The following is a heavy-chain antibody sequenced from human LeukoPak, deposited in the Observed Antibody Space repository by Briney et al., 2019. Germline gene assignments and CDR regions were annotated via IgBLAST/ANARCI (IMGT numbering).Heavy chain of an antibody. J-gene: IGHJ5*02. CDR2: IIPIFGTA. CDR3: ARGFDGGRGWFDP. V-gene: IGHV1-69*05. D-gene: IGHD4-23*01. Sequence: ASVKVSCKASGGTFSSYAISWVRQAPGQGLEWMGGIIPIFGTASYAQKFQGRVTITTDESTSTAYMELSSLRSEDTAVYYCARGFDGGRGWFDPWGQGTLVTVSS. CDR1: GGTFSSYA.